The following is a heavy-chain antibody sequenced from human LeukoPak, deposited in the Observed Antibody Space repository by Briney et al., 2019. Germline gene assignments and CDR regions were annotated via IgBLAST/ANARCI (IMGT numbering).Heavy chain of an antibody. CDR3: ARDRGHFDY. Sequence: GASVKVSCKASGGTFSSYAISWVRQAPGQGLEWMGIINPSGGSTSYAQKFQGRVTMTRDMSTSTVYMELSSLRSEDTAVYYCARDRGHFDYWGQGTLVTVSS. V-gene: IGHV1-46*01. CDR2: INPSGGST. J-gene: IGHJ4*02. CDR1: GGTFSSYA. D-gene: IGHD3-10*01.